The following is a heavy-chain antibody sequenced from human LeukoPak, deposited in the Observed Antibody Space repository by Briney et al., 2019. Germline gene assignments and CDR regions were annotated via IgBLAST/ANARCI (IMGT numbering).Heavy chain of an antibody. Sequence: SETLSLTCIVSGRSISPYYWSWFRQAPGRGLEWIGYIDHTGTTNYNPSLNSRVTISRDTSKNHFSLQLSSVTAADTAVYFCARGRVSSSTWHSTYYYYFYMDVWGKGTTVTVSS. V-gene: IGHV4-59*01. CDR3: ARGRVSSSTWHSTYYYYFYMDV. J-gene: IGHJ6*03. D-gene: IGHD4-11*01. CDR1: GRSISPYY. CDR2: IDHTGTT.